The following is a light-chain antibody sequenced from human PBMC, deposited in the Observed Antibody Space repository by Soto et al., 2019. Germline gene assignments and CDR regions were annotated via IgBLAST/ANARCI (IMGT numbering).Light chain of an antibody. J-gene: IGLJ2*01. Sequence: QLVLTQPPSASASLGASVTLTCTLSSGYSNHKEDWYQQRPGKGPRFVMRVGTGGIVGSKGDGIPDRFSVLGSGLNRYLTIKNIQEEDESDYHCGADHGSGSNFVVFGGGTKVTVL. V-gene: IGLV9-49*01. CDR3: GADHGSGSNFVV. CDR2: VGTGGIVG. CDR1: SGYSNHK.